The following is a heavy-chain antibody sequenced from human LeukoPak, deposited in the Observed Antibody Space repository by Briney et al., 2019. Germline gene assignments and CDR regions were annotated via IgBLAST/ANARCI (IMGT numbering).Heavy chain of an antibody. J-gene: IGHJ6*03. V-gene: IGHV3-21*01. D-gene: IGHD6-19*01. CDR3: ARDTVAVVEYYMDV. CDR2: ISSSSSYI. CDR1: GFTFSSYS. Sequence: PGGSLRLSCAASGFTFSSYSMNWVRQAPGKGLEWVSSISSSSSYIYYADSVKGRFTISRDNAKNSLYLQMNSLRAEDTAVYYCARDTVAVVEYYMDVLSKGTTVTVSS.